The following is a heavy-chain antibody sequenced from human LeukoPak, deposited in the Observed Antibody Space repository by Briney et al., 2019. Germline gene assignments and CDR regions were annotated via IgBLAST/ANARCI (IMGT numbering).Heavy chain of an antibody. Sequence: SVKVSCKASGGTFSSYAISWVRQAPGQGLEWMGRIIPIFGTANYAQKFQGRVTITTDESTSTAYMELSSLRSEDTAVYYCARDFHPRITMIGYPGAFDIWDQGTMVTVSS. J-gene: IGHJ3*02. D-gene: IGHD3-22*01. CDR2: IIPIFGTA. CDR1: GGTFSSYA. CDR3: ARDFHPRITMIGYPGAFDI. V-gene: IGHV1-69*05.